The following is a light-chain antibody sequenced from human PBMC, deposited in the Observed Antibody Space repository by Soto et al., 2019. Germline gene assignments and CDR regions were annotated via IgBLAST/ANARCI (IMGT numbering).Light chain of an antibody. V-gene: IGKV3-15*01. CDR3: QQYNKCPLFT. CDR1: QSVGSN. Sequence: EILMTQSPATLSVSPGERATLSCRASQSVGSNLAWYQQRPAQAPRLLIYGASTRATGIPARFSHSGSGTDFTLSISTLHFEDFAVYYCQQYNKCPLFTAGPGTRVDL. J-gene: IGKJ3*01. CDR2: GAS.